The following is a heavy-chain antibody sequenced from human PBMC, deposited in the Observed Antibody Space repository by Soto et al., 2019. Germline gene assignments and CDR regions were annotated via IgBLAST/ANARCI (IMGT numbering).Heavy chain of an antibody. V-gene: IGHV2-5*02. CDR1: GFSLTTSGVG. J-gene: IGHJ5*02. CDR3: AHRTTTVTWWFDP. D-gene: IGHD4-17*01. Sequence: QITLKESGPTLVKPTQTLTLTCTCSGFSLTTSGVGVGWIRQPPGKALAWLALIYWDDDKPYSPSLKSRLTTPKDTSKHVVVLTMPNIDPADTAKYFWAHRTTTVTWWFDPRGQGTLVTVSS. CDR2: IYWDDDK.